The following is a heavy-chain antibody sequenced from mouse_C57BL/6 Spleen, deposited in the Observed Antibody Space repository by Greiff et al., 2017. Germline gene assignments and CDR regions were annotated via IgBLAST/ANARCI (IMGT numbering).Heavy chain of an antibody. D-gene: IGHD1-1*01. V-gene: IGHV1-55*01. J-gene: IGHJ4*01. CDR1: GYTFTSYW. CDR3: AREGNYYGSSYVGYAMDY. CDR2: IYPGSGST. Sequence: QVQLKQPGAELVKPGASVKMSCKASGYTFTSYWITWVKQRPGQGLEWLGDIYPGSGSTNYNEKFKSKATLTVDTSSSTAYMQLSSVTSEDSAVYYCAREGNYYGSSYVGYAMDYWGQGTSVTVSS.